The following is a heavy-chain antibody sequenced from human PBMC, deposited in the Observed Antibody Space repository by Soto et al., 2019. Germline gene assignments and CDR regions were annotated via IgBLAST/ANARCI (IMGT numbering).Heavy chain of an antibody. CDR1: GYRFSTYW. CDR3: ATKYSSSDFYFAY. V-gene: IGHV5-51*01. D-gene: IGHD6-6*01. Sequence: GESPKSSCKGSGYRFSTYWMGWVRQLPGKGLEWMWIIYTGDSDTRYSPSCQGQVTISADKSISTAYLQWSSLKASDTAMYHCATKYSSSDFYFAYWGQGTLVTVSS. CDR2: IYTGDSDT. J-gene: IGHJ4*02.